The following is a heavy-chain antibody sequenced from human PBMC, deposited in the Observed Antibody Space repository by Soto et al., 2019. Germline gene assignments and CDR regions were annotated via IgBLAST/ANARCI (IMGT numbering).Heavy chain of an antibody. CDR2: IIPMLDSA. CDR1: GGTFDNYA. D-gene: IGHD3-22*01. J-gene: IGHJ6*02. Sequence: QVQLVQSGAEVKQPGSSVKVSCKASGGTFDNYAITWVRQAPGQGLEWMAGIIPMLDSANYAEKFQDRVTITADESTSTVYMEVSSLRSEDTAVYYCARTYHYVSLGKTYFYYGMDVWGQGTTVTVSS. V-gene: IGHV1-69*12. CDR3: ARTYHYVSLGKTYFYYGMDV.